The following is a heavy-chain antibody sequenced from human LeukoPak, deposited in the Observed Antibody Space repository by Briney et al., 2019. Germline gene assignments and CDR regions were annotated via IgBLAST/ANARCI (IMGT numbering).Heavy chain of an antibody. CDR1: GFTFSDYY. D-gene: IGHD1-26*01. V-gene: IGHV3-11*04. J-gene: IGHJ4*02. Sequence: TGGSLRLSCAASGFTFSDYYMSWIRQAPGKGLEWVSYISSSGNTTYHADSVKGRFTISRDNAKNSLYLQMSSLRAEDTAVYYCARTLDGSYPIDYWGQGTLVTVSS. CDR3: ARTLDGSYPIDY. CDR2: ISSSGNTT.